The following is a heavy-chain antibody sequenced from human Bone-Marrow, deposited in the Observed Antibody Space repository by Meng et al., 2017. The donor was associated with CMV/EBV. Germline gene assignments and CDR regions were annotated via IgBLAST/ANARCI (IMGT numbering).Heavy chain of an antibody. J-gene: IGHJ6*02. V-gene: IGHV3-21*01. CDR2: ISSSSSYI. Sequence: GGSLRLSCAPSGSPFSSYTMNWVRQAPGKGLEWVSSISSSSSYIYYADSVKGRFTISRDNAKNSLYLQMNSLRAEDTAVYYCARDEDRNPKDIVLMVYDVRGLMDVWGQGTTVTVSS. CDR1: GSPFSSYT. CDR3: ARDEDRNPKDIVLMVYDVRGLMDV. D-gene: IGHD2-8*01.